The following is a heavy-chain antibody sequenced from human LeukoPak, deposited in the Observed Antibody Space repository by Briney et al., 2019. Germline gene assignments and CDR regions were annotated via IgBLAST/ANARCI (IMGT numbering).Heavy chain of an antibody. V-gene: IGHV1-46*01. J-gene: IGHJ4*02. CDR3: ARSPPDRSLDY. D-gene: IGHD3/OR15-3a*01. CDR2: INPSGGST. Sequence: ASVKVSCKASGYTFTSYYMHWARQAPGQGLEWMGIINPSGGSTNYAQKFQGRVTMTRDTSTSTVYMELSSLKSDDTAVYYCARSPPDRSLDYWGQGTLVTVSS. CDR1: GYTFTSYY.